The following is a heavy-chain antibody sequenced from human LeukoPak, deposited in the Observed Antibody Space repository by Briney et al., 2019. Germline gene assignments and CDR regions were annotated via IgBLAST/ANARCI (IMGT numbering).Heavy chain of an antibody. D-gene: IGHD1-26*01. J-gene: IGHJ4*02. CDR2: ISSSGSTI. CDR1: GVTFSSYE. V-gene: IGHV3-48*03. CDR3: AREGYSGSYGLGFDC. Sequence: QPGGSLRLSCAASGVTFSSYEMNCVRQAPGRGLEWVSYISSSGSTIYYADSVKGRFTISRDNAKNSLYLQMNSLSVEDTATYYCAREGYSGSYGLGFDCWGQRTLVTVSS.